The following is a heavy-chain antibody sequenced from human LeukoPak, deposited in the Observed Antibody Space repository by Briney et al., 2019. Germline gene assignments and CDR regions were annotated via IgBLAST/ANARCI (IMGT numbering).Heavy chain of an antibody. D-gene: IGHD4-23*01. J-gene: IGHJ4*02. CDR3: ARDFGRWFIDY. CDR2: IRGTSNTI. CDR1: GFAFSSYE. Sequence: GGSLRLSCAASGFAFSSYEMNWVRQAPGKGLEWVSYIRGTSNTIYYADSVKGRFTISRDNAKNSLYLQMNSLRAEDTAVYYCARDFGRWFIDYWGQGTLVTVSS. V-gene: IGHV3-48*03.